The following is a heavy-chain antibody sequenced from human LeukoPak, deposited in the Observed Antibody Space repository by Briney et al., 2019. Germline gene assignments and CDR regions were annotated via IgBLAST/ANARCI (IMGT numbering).Heavy chain of an antibody. V-gene: IGHV3-15*01. Sequence: GGSLRLSCAASGFTFSNAWMSWVRLAPGKGLEWVGRIKSKTNGETTHYAAPVTGRFTISRDDSKNTVYLQMSNLKTEDTAVYYCTTPQVVANDYGLDCWGQGTLVTVSS. CDR1: GFTFSNAW. CDR3: TTPQVVANDYGLDC. J-gene: IGHJ4*02. D-gene: IGHD2-15*01. CDR2: IKSKTNGETT.